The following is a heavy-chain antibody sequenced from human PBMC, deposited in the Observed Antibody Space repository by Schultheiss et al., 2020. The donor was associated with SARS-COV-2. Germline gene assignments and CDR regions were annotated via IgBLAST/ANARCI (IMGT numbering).Heavy chain of an antibody. J-gene: IGHJ4*02. Sequence: SETLSLTCVVSGGSISSGGYSWRWIRRAPGKGLEWIGYIYYSGSTNYNPSLKSRVTMSVDRSKNQFSLKLSSVTAADTAVYYCARGRTQQLVLIFDYWGQGTLGTVSS. CDR2: IYYSGST. CDR3: ARGRTQQLVLIFDY. CDR1: GGSISSGGYS. V-gene: IGHV4-30-2*01. D-gene: IGHD6-13*01.